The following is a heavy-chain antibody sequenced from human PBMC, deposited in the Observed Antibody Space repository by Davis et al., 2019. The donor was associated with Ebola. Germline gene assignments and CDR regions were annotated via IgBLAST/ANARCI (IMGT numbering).Heavy chain of an antibody. CDR2: FDPERGKV. J-gene: IGHJ6*02. CDR3: ATPHPFLAFQYFGLDV. V-gene: IGHV1-24*01. D-gene: IGHD2-21*01. CDR1: GYILTELS. Sequence: ASVKVSCKVSGYILTELSMHWVRQAPGKGLEWMGGFDPERGKVVYAQKFQGRVTMTEDTSTDTAYLEVTSLRSEDTAVYYCATPHPFLAFQYFGLDVWGQGTTVTVSS.